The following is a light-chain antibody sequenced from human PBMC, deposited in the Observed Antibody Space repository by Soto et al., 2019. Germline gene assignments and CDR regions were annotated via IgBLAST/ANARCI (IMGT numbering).Light chain of an antibody. Sequence: QSALTQPASVSGSPGQSITISCTGTNSDIGGYNYVSWYQQHPGKAPKLMIYDVSNRPSGVSYRFSGSKSVNTASLTISGIQAEDEADYYCSSYTSRSTLGVFGGGTKLTVL. CDR2: DVS. J-gene: IGLJ2*01. CDR1: NSDIGGYNY. V-gene: IGLV2-14*03. CDR3: SSYTSRSTLGV.